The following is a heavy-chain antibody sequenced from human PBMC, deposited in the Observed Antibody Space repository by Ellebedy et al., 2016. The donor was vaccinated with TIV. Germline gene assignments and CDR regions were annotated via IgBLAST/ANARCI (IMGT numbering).Heavy chain of an antibody. J-gene: IGHJ4*02. D-gene: IGHD6-19*01. CDR1: GFTFSNYY. CDR3: ARDQWLGRAYYFDY. V-gene: IGHV3-7*01. CDR2: IKQDGSEK. Sequence: GGSLRLSCTASGFTFSNYYMSWVRQAPGKGLEWVANIKQDGSEKYSIDSVKGRFSISRDNAKNSMYLQMNSLRDEDTAVYYCARDQWLGRAYYFDYWGQGTLLTVSS.